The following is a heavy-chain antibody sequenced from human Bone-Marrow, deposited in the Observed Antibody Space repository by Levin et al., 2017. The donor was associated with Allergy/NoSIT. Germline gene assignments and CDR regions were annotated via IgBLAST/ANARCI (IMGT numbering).Heavy chain of an antibody. V-gene: IGHV3-30*04. CDR3: ARNHPPREVPPARGYYYYYYGMDV. Sequence: GESLKISCAASGFTFSSYAMHWVRQAPGKGLEWVAVISYDGSNKYYADSVKGRFTISRDNSKNTLYLQMNSLRAEDTAVYYCARNHPPREVPPARGYYYYYYGMDVWGQGTTVTVSS. CDR1: GFTFSSYA. D-gene: IGHD1-14*01. CDR2: ISYDGSNK. J-gene: IGHJ6*02.